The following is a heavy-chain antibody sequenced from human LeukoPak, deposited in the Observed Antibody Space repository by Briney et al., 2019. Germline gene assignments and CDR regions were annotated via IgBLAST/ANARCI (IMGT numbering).Heavy chain of an antibody. D-gene: IGHD2-15*01. Sequence: ASVKVSCKASGYTFTSYGISWVRQAPGQGLEWMGWISAYNGNTNYAQKLQGRVTMTTDTSTSTAYMELRSLRSDDTAVYYCARNTDDCSGGSCYPNYYYGMDVWGQGTTVTVSS. CDR1: GYTFTSYG. CDR2: ISAYNGNT. V-gene: IGHV1-18*01. J-gene: IGHJ6*02. CDR3: ARNTDDCSGGSCYPNYYYGMDV.